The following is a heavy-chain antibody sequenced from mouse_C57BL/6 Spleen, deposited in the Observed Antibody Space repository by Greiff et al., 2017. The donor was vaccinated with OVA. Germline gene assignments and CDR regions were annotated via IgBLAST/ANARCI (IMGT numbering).Heavy chain of an antibody. J-gene: IGHJ2*01. CDR3: ARRGDYDVEGCDY. CDR1: GYTFTTYP. Sequence: VKLVESGAELVKPGASVKMSCKASGYTFTTYPIEWMKQNHGKSLEWIGNFHPYNDDTKYNEKFKGKATLTVEKSSSTVYLELSRLTSDDSAVYYCARRGDYDVEGCDYWGQGTTLTVSS. V-gene: IGHV1-47*01. D-gene: IGHD2-4*01. CDR2: FHPYNDDT.